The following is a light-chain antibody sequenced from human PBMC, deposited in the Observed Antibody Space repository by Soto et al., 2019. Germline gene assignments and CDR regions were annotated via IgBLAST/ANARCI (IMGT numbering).Light chain of an antibody. Sequence: EVVMTQSPATLSVSPGERANLSCRASQSVSSNLAWYQLRPGQAPRLLIYGASTRATGIPARFSGSGSGTEFTLTISSLQSEDFALYYCQQYNKWPLFTFGPGTRVDIK. V-gene: IGKV3-15*01. J-gene: IGKJ3*01. CDR3: QQYNKWPLFT. CDR2: GAS. CDR1: QSVSSN.